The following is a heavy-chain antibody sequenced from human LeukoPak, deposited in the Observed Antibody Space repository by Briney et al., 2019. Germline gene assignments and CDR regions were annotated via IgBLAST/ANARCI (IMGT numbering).Heavy chain of an antibody. D-gene: IGHD2-21*02. Sequence: GRSLRLSCAASGFTFDDYAMHWVRQAPGKGLEWVSAISGSGGSTYYADSVKGRFTISRDNSKNTLYLQMNSLRAEDTAVYYCAKETPWVTAVFDYWGQGTLVTVSS. CDR2: ISGSGGST. V-gene: IGHV3-23*01. J-gene: IGHJ4*02. CDR1: GFTFDDYA. CDR3: AKETPWVTAVFDY.